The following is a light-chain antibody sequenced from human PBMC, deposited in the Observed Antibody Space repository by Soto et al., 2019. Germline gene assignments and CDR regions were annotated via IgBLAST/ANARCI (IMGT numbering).Light chain of an antibody. Sequence: QSVLTQPASVSGSPGQSITISCTGTSSDVGGYNYVSWYQQHPDKAPKLMIYDVSYRPSGVSNRFSASKSGNTASLTISGLQPEDEADYYCSSYTTNSIDVFGTGTKLTVL. CDR3: SSYTTNSIDV. J-gene: IGLJ1*01. V-gene: IGLV2-14*01. CDR2: DVS. CDR1: SSDVGGYNY.